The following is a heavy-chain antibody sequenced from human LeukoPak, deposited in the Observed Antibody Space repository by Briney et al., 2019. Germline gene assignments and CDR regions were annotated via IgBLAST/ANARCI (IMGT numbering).Heavy chain of an antibody. CDR1: GFTFDDYA. CDR2: ISWNSGSI. Sequence: GGSLRLSCAASGFTFDDYAMHWVRQAPGKGLEWVSGISWNSGSIGYADSVKGRFTISRDNAKNSLYLQMDGLRAEDMALYYCARTFYYYYYMDVWGKGTTVTVSS. D-gene: IGHD2-2*01. J-gene: IGHJ6*03. V-gene: IGHV3-9*03. CDR3: ARTFYYYYYMDV.